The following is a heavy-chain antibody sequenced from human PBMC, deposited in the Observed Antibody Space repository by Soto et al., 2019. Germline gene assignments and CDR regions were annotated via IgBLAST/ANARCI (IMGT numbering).Heavy chain of an antibody. V-gene: IGHV1-46*01. D-gene: IGHD3-3*01. CDR2: INPSGGST. J-gene: IGHJ4*02. CDR3: ARAPPAGTFWSGYFYYFDY. CDR1: GYTFTSYY. Sequence: ASVKVSCKASGYTFTSYYMHWMRQAPGQGLEWMGMINPSGGSTSYAQKFQGRVTMTRDTSTSTVYMELSSLRSEDTAVYYCARAPPAGTFWSGYFYYFDYWGQGTLVTVSS.